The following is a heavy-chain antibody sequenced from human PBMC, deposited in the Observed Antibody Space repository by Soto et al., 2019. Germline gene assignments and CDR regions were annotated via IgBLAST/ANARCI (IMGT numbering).Heavy chain of an antibody. CDR3: AKDHQSIYYYYYYYMDV. CDR1: VFTFSSYG. CDR2: ISYDGSNK. J-gene: IGHJ6*03. D-gene: IGHD6-6*01. Sequence: GGSLRLSCAASVFTFSSYGMHWVRQAPGKGLEWVAVISYDGSNKYYADSVKGRFTISRDNSKNTLYLQMNSLRAEDTAVYYCAKDHQSIYYYYYYYMDVWGKGTTVTVSS. V-gene: IGHV3-30*18.